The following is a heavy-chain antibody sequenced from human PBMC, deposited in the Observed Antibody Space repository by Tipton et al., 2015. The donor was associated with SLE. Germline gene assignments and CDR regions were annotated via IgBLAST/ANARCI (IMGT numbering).Heavy chain of an antibody. Sequence: LRLSCTVSGGSSSGGYYWSWIRQHPGKGLEWIGYIYYSGSTYYNPSLKSRVTISVDTSKNQFSLKLSSVTAADTAVYYCATSIAARYWYFDLWGRGTLVTVSS. V-gene: IGHV4-31*03. CDR1: GGSSSGGYY. D-gene: IGHD6-6*01. CDR2: IYYSGST. J-gene: IGHJ2*01. CDR3: ATSIAARYWYFDL.